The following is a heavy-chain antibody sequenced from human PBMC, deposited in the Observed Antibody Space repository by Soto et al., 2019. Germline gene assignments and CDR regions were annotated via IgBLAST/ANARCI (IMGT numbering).Heavy chain of an antibody. CDR1: GDSVSSNSAA. J-gene: IGHJ5*02. CDR3: ARSGQYCSGGSCYSGLGDWFDP. V-gene: IGHV6-1*01. Sequence: TLSLTCAISGDSVSSNSAAWNWIRQSPSRGLXWLGRTYYRSKWYNDYAVSVKSRITINPDTSKNQFSLQLNSVTPEDTAVYYCARSGQYCSGGSCYSGLGDWFDPWGQGTLVTVSS. CDR2: TYYRSKWYN. D-gene: IGHD2-15*01.